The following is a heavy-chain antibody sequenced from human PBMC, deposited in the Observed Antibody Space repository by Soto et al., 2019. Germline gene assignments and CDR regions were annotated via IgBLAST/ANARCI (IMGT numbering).Heavy chain of an antibody. Sequence: GGSLRLSCAASGFAFSTFAMTWVRQAPGKGLEWVAAISVSGNNAYYADSVKGRFTISRDNSQNSVFLQMSSLRADDTAVYYCARDQLRPGILYSLGVLLPEYGLWGQGTLVTVSS. V-gene: IGHV3-23*01. CDR3: ARDQLRPGILYSLGVLLPEYGL. CDR2: ISVSGNNA. J-gene: IGHJ4*02. D-gene: IGHD3-22*01. CDR1: GFAFSTFA.